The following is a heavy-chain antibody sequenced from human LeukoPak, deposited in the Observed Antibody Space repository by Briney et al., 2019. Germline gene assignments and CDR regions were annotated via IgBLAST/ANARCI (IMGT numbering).Heavy chain of an antibody. Sequence: GGSLRLSCAASGFTLSSYEMNWVRQAPGKGLEWVSYISSSGSTIYYADSVKGRFTISRDNAKTSLYLQMNSLRAEDTAVYYCARGDSGYSYGGLDWGQGTLVTVSS. D-gene: IGHD5-18*01. V-gene: IGHV3-48*03. CDR2: ISSSGSTI. J-gene: IGHJ4*02. CDR1: GFTLSSYE. CDR3: ARGDSGYSYGGLD.